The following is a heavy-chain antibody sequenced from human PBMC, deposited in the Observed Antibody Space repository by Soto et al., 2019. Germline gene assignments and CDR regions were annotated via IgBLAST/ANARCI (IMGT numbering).Heavy chain of an antibody. CDR2: ISGSGGST. V-gene: IGHV3-23*01. CDR3: AKEGINPYYYDGGGCYPQYFQH. Sequence: PGGSLRLSCAASGFTFSSYAMRWVRQAPGKGLEWVSAISGSGGSTYYADSVKGRFTISRDNSKNTLYLQMNSLRAEDTAVYYCAKEGINPYYYDGGGCYPQYFQHWGQGTLVGVSS. J-gene: IGHJ1*01. D-gene: IGHD3-22*01. CDR1: GFTFSSYA.